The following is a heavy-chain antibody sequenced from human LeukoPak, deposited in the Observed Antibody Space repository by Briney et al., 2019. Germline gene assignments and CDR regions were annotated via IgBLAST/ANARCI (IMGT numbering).Heavy chain of an antibody. CDR1: GFTFSSYA. D-gene: IGHD6-19*01. J-gene: IGHJ3*02. CDR2: ISYDGSNK. V-gene: IGHV3-30-3*01. Sequence: PGGSLRLSCAASGFTFSSYAMSWVRQAPGKGLEWVAVISYDGSNKYYADSVKGRFTISRDNSKNTLYLQMNSLRAEDTAVYYCARARGQWLADAFDIWGQGTMVTVSS. CDR3: ARARGQWLADAFDI.